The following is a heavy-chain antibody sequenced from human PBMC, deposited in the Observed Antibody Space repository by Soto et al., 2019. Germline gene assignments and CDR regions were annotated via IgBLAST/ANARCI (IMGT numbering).Heavy chain of an antibody. CDR2: IYYSGST. D-gene: IGHD1-26*01. V-gene: IGHV4-39*01. Sequence: PSETLSLTCTVSGGSISSTSYYWGWIRQPPGKNLEYIGNIYYSGSTYYNPSLKSRVTLSVDTSKNQFSLKLSSVTAADTAVYYCARQRPTDGRWEFANYYGMDVWGQGTPVTV. J-gene: IGHJ6*02. CDR3: ARQRPTDGRWEFANYYGMDV. CDR1: GGSISSTSYY.